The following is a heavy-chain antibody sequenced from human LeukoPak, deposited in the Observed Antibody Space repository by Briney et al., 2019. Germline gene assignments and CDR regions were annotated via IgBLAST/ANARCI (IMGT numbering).Heavy chain of an antibody. CDR2: ISGSGGST. J-gene: IGHJ2*01. D-gene: IGHD3/OR15-3a*01. V-gene: IGHV3-23*01. CDR1: GFTVSSNY. Sequence: GGSLRLSCAASGFTVSSNYMSWVRQAPGKGLDWVSGISGSGGSTYYADSVKGRFTISRDNSKNTLYLQMNSLRAEDTAVYYCAKDWTGTKPFDLWGRGTLVTVSS. CDR3: AKDWTGTKPFDL.